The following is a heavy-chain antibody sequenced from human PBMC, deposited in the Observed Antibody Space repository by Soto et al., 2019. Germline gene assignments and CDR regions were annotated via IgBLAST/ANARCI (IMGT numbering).Heavy chain of an antibody. V-gene: IGHV1-18*01. CDR3: ARSGAPAGY. CDR1: GYTFTSYA. D-gene: IGHD3-10*01. J-gene: IGHJ4*02. Sequence: QVQLVQSGAEVKKPGASVKFSCKASGYTFTSYAISWVRQAPGQGLEWMGWISAYNGNTTYAQKHQGRVTMTTATSTTPAYMALRSLRSGDTAVYSCARSGAPAGYWGQGTVVTVSS. CDR2: ISAYNGNT.